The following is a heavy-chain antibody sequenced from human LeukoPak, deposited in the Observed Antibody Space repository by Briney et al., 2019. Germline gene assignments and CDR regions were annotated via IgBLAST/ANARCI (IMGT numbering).Heavy chain of an antibody. D-gene: IGHD4-23*01. CDR1: GGTFSSYA. Sequence: ASVKVSCKASGGTFSSYAISWVRQAPGQGLEWMGRIIPIFGIANYAQKFQGRVTITADKSTSTAYMELSSPRSEDTAVYYCARYGGNSAYYYYGMDVWGQGTTVTVSS. V-gene: IGHV1-69*04. CDR3: ARYGGNSAYYYYGMDV. J-gene: IGHJ6*02. CDR2: IIPIFGIA.